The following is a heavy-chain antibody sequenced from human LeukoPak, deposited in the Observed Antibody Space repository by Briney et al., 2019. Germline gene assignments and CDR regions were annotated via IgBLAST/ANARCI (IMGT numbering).Heavy chain of an antibody. J-gene: IGHJ4*02. Sequence: SETLSLTCTVSGGSISSYYWSWVRQPPGKGLEWIGYIYYSGSTNYNPSLKSRVAMSVDTSNNQFFLRLTSVTAADTALYYCARGRFELPYWGQGTLVTVSS. CDR2: IYYSGST. CDR1: GGSISSYY. CDR3: ARGRFELPY. D-gene: IGHD2-15*01. V-gene: IGHV4-59*01.